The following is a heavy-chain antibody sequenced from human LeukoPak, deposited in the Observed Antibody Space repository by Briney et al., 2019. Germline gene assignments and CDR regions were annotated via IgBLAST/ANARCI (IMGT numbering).Heavy chain of an antibody. D-gene: IGHD1/OR15-1a*01. J-gene: IGHJ4*02. Sequence: GGPLRLSCVVSGFTFSSYWMSWVRQAPGKGLEWVANIRPDGSDEYYVDSVKGRFTISRDNAKNSLYLQMSSLRAEDTAVYYCAREGTDYWGQGTLVTVSS. CDR1: GFTFSSYW. CDR2: IRPDGSDE. CDR3: AREGTDY. V-gene: IGHV3-7*01.